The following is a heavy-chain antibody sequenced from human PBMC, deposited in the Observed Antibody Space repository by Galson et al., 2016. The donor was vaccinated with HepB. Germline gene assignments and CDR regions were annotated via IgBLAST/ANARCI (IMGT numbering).Heavy chain of an antibody. Sequence: SCKASGGTFRGYAITWVRQAPGQGLEWMGGIIPIFGTTNYAQKLQGRVTITADKSRTSVYMELSSLRSEDTAVYFCTRSFLSYGDGYNHAGYFDCWGQGTLVTVSS. CDR2: IIPIFGTT. D-gene: IGHD5-24*01. CDR1: GGTFRGYA. V-gene: IGHV1-69*06. CDR3: TRSFLSYGDGYNHAGYFDC. J-gene: IGHJ4*02.